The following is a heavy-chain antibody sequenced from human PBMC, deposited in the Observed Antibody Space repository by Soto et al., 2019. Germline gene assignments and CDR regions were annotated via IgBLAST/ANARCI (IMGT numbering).Heavy chain of an antibody. J-gene: IGHJ4*02. D-gene: IGHD2-15*01. Sequence: GGSLRLSCSASEFTFSIYAMHWVRHAPGKGLEYVSAISSNGGSTYYADSVKGRFTISRDNSKNTLYLQMSSLRAEDTAVYYCVKSRYCYNSFDYWGQGTLVTVSS. CDR2: ISSNGGST. CDR1: EFTFSIYA. CDR3: VKSRYCYNSFDY. V-gene: IGHV3-64D*06.